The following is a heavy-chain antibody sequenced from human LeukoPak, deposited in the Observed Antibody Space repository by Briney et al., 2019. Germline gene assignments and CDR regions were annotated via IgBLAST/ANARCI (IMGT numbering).Heavy chain of an antibody. J-gene: IGHJ4*02. D-gene: IGHD5-24*01. CDR3: AKIRMAK. V-gene: IGHV3-23*01. CDR1: GFTFSSYA. CDR2: ISGRGGST. Sequence: GALLRPSCAASGFTFSSYAMSWVGQAPGKGREWFSAISGRGGSTYYADSVKGRFTNSRNKSKNTLYMQMNSRRAEDTGVYYCAKIRMAKWGQETQVTVSS.